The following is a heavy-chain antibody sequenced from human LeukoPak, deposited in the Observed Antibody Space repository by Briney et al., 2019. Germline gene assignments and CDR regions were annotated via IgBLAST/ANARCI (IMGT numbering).Heavy chain of an antibody. CDR3: ARDWVVTMVRGNPQSGDY. CDR2: INHSGST. D-gene: IGHD3-10*01. Sequence: PSETLSLTCTVTGGSMNTYYWSWIRQPPGKGLEWIGEINHSGSTNYNPSLRSRVTISVDTSKNQLSLKLSSVTAADTAVYYCARDWVVTMVRGNPQSGDYWGQGTLVTVSS. CDR1: GGSMNTYY. J-gene: IGHJ4*02. V-gene: IGHV4-34*01.